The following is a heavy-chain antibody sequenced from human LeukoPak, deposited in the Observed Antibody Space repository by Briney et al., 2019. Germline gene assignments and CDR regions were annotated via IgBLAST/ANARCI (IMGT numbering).Heavy chain of an antibody. CDR1: GFTFSSYA. V-gene: IGHV3-23*01. CDR2: ISGSGGRT. CDR3: AESDYGGN. D-gene: IGHD4-23*01. J-gene: IGHJ4*02. Sequence: QSGGSLRLSCAASGFTFSSYAMSWVRQAPGKGLEGVSAISGSGGRTNYADSVKGRFTISRDNSKNTLYLQRNSLRAEDTAVYYCAESDYGGNWGQGTLVTVSS.